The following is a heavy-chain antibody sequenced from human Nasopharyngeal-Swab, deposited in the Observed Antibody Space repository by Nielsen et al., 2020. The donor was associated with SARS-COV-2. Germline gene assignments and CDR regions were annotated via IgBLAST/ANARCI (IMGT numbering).Heavy chain of an antibody. J-gene: IGHJ4*02. D-gene: IGHD3-3*01. CDR2: INHSGST. V-gene: IGHV4-34*01. Sequence: WIRQPPGKGLEWIGEINHSGSTNYNPSLKSRFTISVDTSKNQFSLKLSSVTAADTAVYYCARHTTIFGVVIRPFDYWGQGTLVTVSS. CDR3: ARHTTIFGVVIRPFDY.